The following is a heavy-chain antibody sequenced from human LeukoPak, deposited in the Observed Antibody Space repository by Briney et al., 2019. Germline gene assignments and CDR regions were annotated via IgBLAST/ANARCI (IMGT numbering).Heavy chain of an antibody. CDR1: GFTFSNAW. D-gene: IGHD3/OR15-3a*01. V-gene: IGHV3-15*01. CDR2: IKRKGDDGTI. Sequence: GGSLRLSCAASGFTFSNAWMSWVRQAPGRGLEWVGRIKRKGDDGTIDYAAPAKGRLSISRDDSKNTLYLQMNSLKSEDTAVYYCTAGTGRSDFDYWGQGTLVTVSS. CDR3: TAGTGRSDFDY. J-gene: IGHJ4*02.